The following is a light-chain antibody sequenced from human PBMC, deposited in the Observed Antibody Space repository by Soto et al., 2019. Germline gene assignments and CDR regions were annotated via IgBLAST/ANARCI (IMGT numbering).Light chain of an antibody. CDR3: GTWDSSCHG. Sequence: QSALTQPPSVSAAPGQKVTISCSGSSSNIGNNYVSWYQQLPGTAPKLLIYDNNKRPSGIPDRFSGSKSGTSATLGITGLQTGDEADYYCGTWDSSCHGFGTGTKVTVL. V-gene: IGLV1-51*01. CDR2: DNN. J-gene: IGLJ1*01. CDR1: SSNIGNNY.